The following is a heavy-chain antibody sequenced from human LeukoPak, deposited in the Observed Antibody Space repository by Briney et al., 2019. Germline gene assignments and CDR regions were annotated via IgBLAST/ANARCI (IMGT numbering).Heavy chain of an antibody. CDR2: IVVGSGNT. CDR1: GFTFTSSA. Sequence: SVKVSCKASGFTFTSSAMQWVRQARGQRLEWIGWIVVGSGNTNYAQKFQERVTITGDMSTSTAYMELSSLRSEDTAVYYCAADLYGDYAWFDPWGQGTLVTVSS. D-gene: IGHD4-17*01. CDR3: AADLYGDYAWFDP. V-gene: IGHV1-58*02. J-gene: IGHJ5*02.